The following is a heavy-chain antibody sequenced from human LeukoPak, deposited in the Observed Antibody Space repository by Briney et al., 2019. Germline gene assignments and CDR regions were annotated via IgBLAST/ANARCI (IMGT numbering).Heavy chain of an antibody. J-gene: IGHJ4*02. CDR2: IHTSGST. D-gene: IGHD3-10*01. CDR1: GGSISSSSYY. CDR3: ARDRYYFGSESYFDY. V-gene: IGHV4-61*02. Sequence: SETLSLTCTVSGGSISSSSYYWSWIRQPAGKGLEWIGRIHTSGSTNYNPSLKSRVTMSVDTSKNQFSLKLSSVTAADTAAYYCARDRYYFGSESYFDYWGQGTLVTVSS.